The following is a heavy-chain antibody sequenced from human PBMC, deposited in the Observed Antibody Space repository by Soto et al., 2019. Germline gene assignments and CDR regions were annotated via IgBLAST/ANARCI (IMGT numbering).Heavy chain of an antibody. CDR3: ARQGGTGGYEAYSSYGMDV. V-gene: IGHV4-39*01. CDR2: IYYSGST. Sequence: QLQLQESGPGLVKPSETLSLTCTVSGGSISSSSYYWGWIRQPPGKGLEWIGSIYYSGSTYYNPSLKSRVPNSGDPSKTQFSLRRGSVPAADTAVYYWARQGGTGGYEAYSSYGMDVWGQGTTVTVSS. CDR1: GGSISSSSYY. D-gene: IGHD5-12*01. J-gene: IGHJ6*02.